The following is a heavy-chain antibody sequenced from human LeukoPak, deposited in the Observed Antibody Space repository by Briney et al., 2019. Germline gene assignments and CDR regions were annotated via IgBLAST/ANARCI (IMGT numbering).Heavy chain of an antibody. J-gene: IGHJ4*02. V-gene: IGHV3-15*01. CDR3: TTVDPQYYYDSSGYYFDY. CDR1: GFTFSNAW. CDR2: IKSKTDGGTT. Sequence: PGGSLRLSCAASGFTFSNAWMSWVRQAPGKGLEWVGRIKSKTDGGTTDYAAPVKGRFTLSRDDSKNTLYLQMNSLKPEDTAVYYCTTVDPQYYYDSSGYYFDYWGQGTLVTVSS. D-gene: IGHD3-22*01.